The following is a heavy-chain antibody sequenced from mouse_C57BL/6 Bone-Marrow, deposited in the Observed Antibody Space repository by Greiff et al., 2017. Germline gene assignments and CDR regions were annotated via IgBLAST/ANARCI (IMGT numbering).Heavy chain of an antibody. CDR2: IDPENGDT. J-gene: IGHJ2*01. D-gene: IGHD1-1*01. V-gene: IGHV14-4*01. CDR1: GFNIKDDY. CDR3: TNFPITTVVGRGY. Sequence: VQLQQSGAELVRPGASVKLSCTASGFNIKDDYMHWVKQRPEQGLEWIGWIDPENGDTEYASKFQGKATITADTSSNTAYLQLSSLTSEDTAVYYCTNFPITTVVGRGYWGQGTTLTVSS.